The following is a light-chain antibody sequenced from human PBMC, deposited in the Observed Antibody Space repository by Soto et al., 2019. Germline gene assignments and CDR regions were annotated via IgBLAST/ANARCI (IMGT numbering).Light chain of an antibody. CDR3: HQRGSWPRK. V-gene: IGKV3-11*01. J-gene: IGKJ1*01. CDR2: DAS. CDR1: QSFSDY. Sequence: EVVLTQSSATLSLSPGERATLSCRASQSFSDYLAWYQQKPGQAPRLLIYDASNRATGIPARFSGSGSGTDFTLTISSLEPEDFAIYYCHQRGSWPRKFGQGTKVEIK.